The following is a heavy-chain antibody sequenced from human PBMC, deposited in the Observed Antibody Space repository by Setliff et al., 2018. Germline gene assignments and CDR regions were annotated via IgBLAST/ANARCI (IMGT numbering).Heavy chain of an antibody. CDR3: ARVRKGYSGYDFGDY. Sequence: SETLSLTCTVSGGSISSHYWSWIRQPPGKGLEWIGSIYYSGSTNYNPSLKSRVTIPLDTSRNQFSLKLRSVTAADTAVYYCARVRKGYSGYDFGDYWGQGTLVTVSS. CDR2: IYYSGST. CDR1: GGSISSHY. V-gene: IGHV4-59*11. J-gene: IGHJ4*02. D-gene: IGHD5-12*01.